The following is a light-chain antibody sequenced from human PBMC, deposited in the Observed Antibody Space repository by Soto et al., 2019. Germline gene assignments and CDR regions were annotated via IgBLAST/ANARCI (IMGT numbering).Light chain of an antibody. CDR2: HVS. Sequence: EIVLTQSPATLSLSPGERATLSCRASLSVSNCLAWYQQRPGQAPRLLIYHVSSRAPGIPARFSGSGSGTDFTLTISSLEPEDFGVYYCQQCSNWPPITFGQGTRLEIK. CDR1: LSVSNC. V-gene: IGKV3-11*01. J-gene: IGKJ5*01. CDR3: QQCSNWPPIT.